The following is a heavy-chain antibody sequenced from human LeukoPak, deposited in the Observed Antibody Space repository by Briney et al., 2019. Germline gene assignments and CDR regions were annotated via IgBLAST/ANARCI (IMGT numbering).Heavy chain of an antibody. CDR3: ARDQTYYDFWSGHGAFDI. D-gene: IGHD3-3*01. CDR1: GDSISSSSSY. Sequence: SETLSLTCTVSGDSISSSSSYWGWLRQPPGEGLEWIGSIYYSGSTYYNPSLKSRVTISVDTSKNQFSLKLSSVTAADTAVYYCARDQTYYDFWSGHGAFDIWGQGTMVTVSS. J-gene: IGHJ3*02. CDR2: IYYSGST. V-gene: IGHV4-39*07.